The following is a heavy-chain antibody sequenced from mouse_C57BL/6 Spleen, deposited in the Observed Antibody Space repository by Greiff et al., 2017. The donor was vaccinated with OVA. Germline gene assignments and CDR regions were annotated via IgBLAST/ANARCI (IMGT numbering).Heavy chain of an antibody. J-gene: IGHJ3*01. CDR2: IYPGSGST. CDR1: GYTFTSYW. CDR3: ARDDYGSRFAY. D-gene: IGHD1-1*01. V-gene: IGHV1-55*01. Sequence: QVQLQQPGAELVKPGASAKMSCKASGYTFTSYWITWVKQRPGQGLEWIGDIYPGSGSTNYNEKFKSKATLTVDTSSSTAYMQLSSLTSEDSAVYYCARDDYGSRFAYWGQGTLVNVSA.